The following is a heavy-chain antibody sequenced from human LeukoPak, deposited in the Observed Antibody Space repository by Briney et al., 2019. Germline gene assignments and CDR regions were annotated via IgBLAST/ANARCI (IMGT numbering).Heavy chain of an antibody. CDR3: ARDQWELPLDY. V-gene: IGHV3-30-3*01. CDR1: GFTFSSYA. D-gene: IGHD1-26*01. J-gene: IGHJ4*02. Sequence: GRSLRLSCAASGFTFSSYAIHWVRQAPGKGLEWVAVISYDGSNKYYADSVKGRFTISRDNSKNTLYLQMNSLRAEDTAVYYCARDQWELPLDYWGQGTLSPSPQ. CDR2: ISYDGSNK.